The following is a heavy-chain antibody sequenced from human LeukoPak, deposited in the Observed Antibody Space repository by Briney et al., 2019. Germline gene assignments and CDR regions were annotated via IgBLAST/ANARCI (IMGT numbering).Heavy chain of an antibody. D-gene: IGHD6-19*01. Sequence: GGSLRLSCAASGFTFDDYAMHWVRQAPGKGLEWVSGISWNSGSIGYADSVKGRFTNSRDNAKNSLYLQMNSLRAEDTALYYCAKDIAVAGMTFWYFDLWGRGTLVTVSS. CDR1: GFTFDDYA. J-gene: IGHJ2*01. CDR3: AKDIAVAGMTFWYFDL. V-gene: IGHV3-9*01. CDR2: ISWNSGSI.